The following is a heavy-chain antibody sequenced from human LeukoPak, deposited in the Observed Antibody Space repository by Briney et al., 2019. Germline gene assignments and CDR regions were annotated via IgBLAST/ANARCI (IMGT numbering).Heavy chain of an antibody. V-gene: IGHV4-59*11. D-gene: IGHD5-18*01. Sequence: SETLSLTCTVSGGSISSHYWSWIRQPPGKGLEWIGYIYYRGSTNYNPSLKSRVTISVDTSKNQFSLKLSSVTAADTAVYYCAREVTPDTAMVTLNWFDPWGQGTLVTVSS. CDR3: AREVTPDTAMVTLNWFDP. J-gene: IGHJ5*02. CDR2: IYYRGST. CDR1: GGSISSHY.